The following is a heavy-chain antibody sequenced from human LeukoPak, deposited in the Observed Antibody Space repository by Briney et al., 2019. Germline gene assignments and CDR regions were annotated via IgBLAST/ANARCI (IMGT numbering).Heavy chain of an antibody. D-gene: IGHD2-21*02. V-gene: IGHV3-72*01. CDR1: GFTFSSYG. CDR2: TRNKANSYTT. CDR3: ARVGGRYCGGDCYDY. J-gene: IGHJ4*02. Sequence: GGTLRLSCAASGFTFSSYGMSWVRQAPGKGLEWVGRTRNKANSYTTEYAASVKGRFTIPRDDSKNSLYLQMNSLKTEDTAVYYCARVGGRYCGGDCYDYWGQGTLVTVSS.